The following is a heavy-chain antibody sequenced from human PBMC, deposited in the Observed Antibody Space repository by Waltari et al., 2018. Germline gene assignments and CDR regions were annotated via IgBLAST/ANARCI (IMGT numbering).Heavy chain of an antibody. D-gene: IGHD3-10*01. CDR3: ARDPGDYYFDY. CDR2: IYSGGST. J-gene: IGHJ4*02. CDR1: GFTVSSNS. Sequence: EVQLVESGGGLIQPGGSLRLSCAASGFTVSSNSTSWVRQAPGKGLEWVSVIYSGGSTYYADSVKGRFTISRDNSKNTLYLQMNSLRAEDTAVYYCARDPGDYYFDYWGRGTLVTVSS. V-gene: IGHV3-53*01.